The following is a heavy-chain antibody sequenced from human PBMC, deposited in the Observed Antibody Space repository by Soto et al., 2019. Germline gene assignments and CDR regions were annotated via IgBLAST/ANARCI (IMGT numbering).Heavy chain of an antibody. CDR3: ARLRGYCSGGSCYHFDY. Sequence: LSLTCTVSGGSISSSSYYWGWIRQTPGKGLEWIGSIYYSGTTNYNPSLKSRVSISVDTSKNQFSLKLTSVTAVDTAIYYCARLRGYCSGGSCYHFDYWGQGTLVTVSS. D-gene: IGHD2-15*01. J-gene: IGHJ4*02. CDR1: GGSISSSSYY. CDR2: IYYSGTT. V-gene: IGHV4-39*01.